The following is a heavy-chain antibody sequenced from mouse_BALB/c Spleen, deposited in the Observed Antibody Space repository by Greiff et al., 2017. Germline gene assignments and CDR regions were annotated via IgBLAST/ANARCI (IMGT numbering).Heavy chain of an antibody. Sequence: VQLKQSGAELVKPGASVKLSCTASGFNIKDTYMHWVKQRPEQGLEWIGRIDPANGNTKYDPKFQGKATITADTSSNTAYLQLSSLTSEDTAVYYCARTVVAPDFDYWGQGTTLTVSS. V-gene: IGHV14-3*02. D-gene: IGHD1-1*01. CDR3: ARTVVAPDFDY. CDR2: IDPANGNT. J-gene: IGHJ2*01. CDR1: GFNIKDTY.